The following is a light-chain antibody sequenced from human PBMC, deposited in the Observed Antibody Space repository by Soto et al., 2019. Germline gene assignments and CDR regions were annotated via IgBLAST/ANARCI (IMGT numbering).Light chain of an antibody. J-gene: IGLJ1*01. Sequence: QSVLTQPASVSGSPGQSITISCTGSTSDIGNYNYVSWYQHHPGKAPKLIIYEVTIRPSEVSSRFSGSKSGNTASLTISGLQAEDEAHYHCSSYRSGNSRVFGTGTKLTVL. CDR3: SSYRSGNSRV. V-gene: IGLV2-14*01. CDR1: TSDIGNYNY. CDR2: EVT.